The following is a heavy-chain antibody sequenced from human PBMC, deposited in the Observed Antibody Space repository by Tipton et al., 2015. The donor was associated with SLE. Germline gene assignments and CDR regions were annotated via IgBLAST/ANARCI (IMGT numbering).Heavy chain of an antibody. CDR3: AKALGDYSWKTFDS. J-gene: IGHJ4*02. CDR2: IGGSGGST. CDR1: GFTFNSYA. D-gene: IGHD4-11*01. V-gene: IGHV3-23*01. Sequence: SLRLSCAASGFTFNSYAMSWVRQAPGKGLEWVSAIGGSGGSTYYADSVKGRFTISRDNSKNTLYLQMNSLRAEDTAIYYCAKALGDYSWKTFDSWGQGTLVTVSS.